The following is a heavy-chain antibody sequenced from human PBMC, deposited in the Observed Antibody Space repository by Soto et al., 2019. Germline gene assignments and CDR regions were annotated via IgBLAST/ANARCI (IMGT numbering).Heavy chain of an antibody. V-gene: IGHV3-9*01. CDR3: AIFRTVTTPFDY. D-gene: IGHD4-17*01. CDR1: GFTFDDYA. CDR2: ISWNSGNI. J-gene: IGHJ4*02. Sequence: EVQLVESGGGLVQPGRSLRLSCAASGFTFDDYAMQWVRQAPGKGLEWVSGISWNSGNIGYADSVKGRFTISRDNAMSSLYLQMNSLRAEDTALYYCAIFRTVTTPFDYWGQGTLVTVSS.